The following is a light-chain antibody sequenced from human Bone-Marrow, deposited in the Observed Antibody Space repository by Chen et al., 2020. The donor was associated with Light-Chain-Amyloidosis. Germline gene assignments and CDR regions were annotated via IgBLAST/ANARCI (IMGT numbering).Light chain of an antibody. V-gene: IGLV3-21*02. Sequence: SYVLTQPSSVSVATGQTATIACGGNNIGSTSLHWYQQTPGQAPLLVVYDDSDRPSGIPERLSGSNSGNTATLTISIVEAGDEADYYCQVWDRSSDRPVFGGGTKLTVL. CDR3: QVWDRSSDRPV. CDR1: NIGSTS. J-gene: IGLJ3*02. CDR2: DDS.